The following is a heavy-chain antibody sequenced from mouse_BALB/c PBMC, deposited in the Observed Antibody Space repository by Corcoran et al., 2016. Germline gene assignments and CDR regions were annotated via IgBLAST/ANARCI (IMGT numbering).Heavy chain of an antibody. CDR3: AREPYAMDY. CDR2: INTYTGEP. J-gene: IGHJ4*01. CDR1: GYTFTNYG. V-gene: IGHV9-3-1*01. Sequence: QIQLEQSGPELKKPGETVKISCKASGYTFTNYGMNWVKQAPGKGLKWMGWINTYTGEPTYADDFKGRFAFSLETSANTAYLQINNLKNEDTATYFCAREPYAMDYWGQGTSVTVSS.